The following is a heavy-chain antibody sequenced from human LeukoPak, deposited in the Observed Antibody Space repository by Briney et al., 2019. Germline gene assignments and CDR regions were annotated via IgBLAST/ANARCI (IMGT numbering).Heavy chain of an antibody. Sequence: PSETLSLTCTVSGGSISSYYWIWIRQPAGKGLEWIGRIYTSGSTDYNPSLKSRVTMSVDTSKNQFSLKLSSVTAADTAVYYCARDDEVHRFDYWGQGTLVTVSS. CDR3: ARDDEVHRFDY. CDR1: GGSISSYY. J-gene: IGHJ4*02. CDR2: IYTSGST. V-gene: IGHV4-4*07. D-gene: IGHD4/OR15-4a*01.